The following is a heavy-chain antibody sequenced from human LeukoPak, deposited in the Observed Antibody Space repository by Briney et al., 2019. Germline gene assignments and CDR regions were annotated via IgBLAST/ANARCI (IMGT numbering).Heavy chain of an antibody. CDR1: AFTFSSYG. CDR2: IWYDGSNK. J-gene: IGHJ4*02. V-gene: IGHV3-33*01. CDR3: ARDRETSYFDG. Sequence: GGSLRLSCAASAFTFSSYGMHWVRQAPGKGLEWVAVIWYDGSNKYYADSVEGRFTISRDNSKNTLFLQMNSLRAEDTAVYYCARDRETSYFDGSGQGSLVTVS.